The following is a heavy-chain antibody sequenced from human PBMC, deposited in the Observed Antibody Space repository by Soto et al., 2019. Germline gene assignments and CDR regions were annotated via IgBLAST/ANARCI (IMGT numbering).Heavy chain of an antibody. V-gene: IGHV4-59*01. D-gene: IGHD3-16*01. CDR3: ARMRGLGEISPYLDY. CDR2: IYYSGST. J-gene: IGHJ4*02. CDR1: GGSISDYQ. Sequence: QVQLQESGPGLVKPSETLSLTCSISGGSISDYQWNWIRQPPGEGLEWIGHIYYSGSTNYNPSLKSRLTISLDTSTRQFSLRLRSVTAADTAVYYCARMRGLGEISPYLDYWGQGALVTVSS.